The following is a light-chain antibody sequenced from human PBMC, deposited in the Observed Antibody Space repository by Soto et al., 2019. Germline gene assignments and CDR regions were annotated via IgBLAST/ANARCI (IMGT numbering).Light chain of an antibody. J-gene: IGKJ5*01. Sequence: IILTQSPDPLSLSPGERATLSCRASQTVSSNYLAWCQQRPGQAPRLLIYGASTRAAGIPDRFSGSGSGTDFTLTITRLEPEDSAVYFCQQYTGQPTTFGQGTRLEIK. CDR1: QTVSSNY. V-gene: IGKV3-20*01. CDR3: QQYTGQPTT. CDR2: GAS.